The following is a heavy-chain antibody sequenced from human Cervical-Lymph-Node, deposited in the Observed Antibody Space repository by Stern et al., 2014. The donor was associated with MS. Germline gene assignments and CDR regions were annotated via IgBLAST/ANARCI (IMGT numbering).Heavy chain of an antibody. CDR2: INPNNGDT. CDR3: ARDLGTVTTPGDY. CDR1: GYTFTAYY. Sequence: VQLVESGAEVKKPGASVSVSCKASGYTFTAYYLHWVRQAPGHGLEWMGWINPNNGDTKYAQNFQGWVTMTRDTCISTAYMDLSSLTSDDTAIYYCARDLGTVTTPGDYWGQGTLVTVSS. V-gene: IGHV1-2*04. J-gene: IGHJ4*02. D-gene: IGHD4-17*01.